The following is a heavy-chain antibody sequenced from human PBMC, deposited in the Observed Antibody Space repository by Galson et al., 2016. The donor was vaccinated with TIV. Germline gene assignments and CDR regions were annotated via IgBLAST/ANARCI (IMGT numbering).Heavy chain of an antibody. Sequence: QSGAEVKKPGESLRTSCKASGGTLTSYAINWVRQAPGQGLEWMGGVIPLSHTPNYAQKYHDRITIVADKSTGTVYMELRRLTSEDRAVYYCVNIQKTNTYDSWGRGTLVTVSS. CDR1: GGTLTSYA. CDR2: VIPLSHTP. J-gene: IGHJ5*02. D-gene: IGHD3-16*01. V-gene: IGHV1-69*06. CDR3: VNIQKTNTYDS.